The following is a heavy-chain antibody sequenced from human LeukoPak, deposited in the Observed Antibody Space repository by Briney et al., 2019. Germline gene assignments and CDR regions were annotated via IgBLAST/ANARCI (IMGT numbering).Heavy chain of an antibody. CDR1: GYTFTSYD. V-gene: IGHV1-8*01. CDR2: MNPNSGNT. CDR3: ARVITEKQYCSGGSCYHFDY. D-gene: IGHD2-15*01. J-gene: IGHJ4*02. Sequence: ASVTVSCKASGYTFTSYDINWVRQATGQGLEWMGWMNPNSGNTGYAQKFQGRVTMTRNTSISTAYMELSRLRSDDTAVYYCARVITEKQYCSGGSCYHFDYWGQGTLVTVSS.